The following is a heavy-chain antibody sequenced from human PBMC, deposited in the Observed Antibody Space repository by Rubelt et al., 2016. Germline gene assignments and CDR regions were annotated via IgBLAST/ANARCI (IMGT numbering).Heavy chain of an antibody. CDR1: GFTFSSYA. CDR2: ISGSGGGT. D-gene: IGHD6-19*01. V-gene: IGHV3-23*04. J-gene: IGHJ5*02. Sequence: EVQLVESGGGLVQPGGSLRLSCAASGFTFSSYAMSWVRQAPGKGLEWVSAISGSGGGTYYADSVKGRFTISRDNYKNTMYLQMKSMRAEDTDVYYCARDLSRIAVAGNWFYPWGQGTLVTVSS. CDR3: ARDLSRIAVAGNWFYP.